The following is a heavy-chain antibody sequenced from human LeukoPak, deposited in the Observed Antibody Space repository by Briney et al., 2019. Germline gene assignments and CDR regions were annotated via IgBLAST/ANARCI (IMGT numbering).Heavy chain of an antibody. CDR3: ARTTTPHYYGSGSYALGY. CDR2: ISYDGSNK. D-gene: IGHD3-10*01. V-gene: IGHV3-30*19. CDR1: GFPFSSYG. Sequence: PGGSLRLSCAASGFPFSSYGMHWVRQGPGKGLEWVAVISYDGSNKYYADSVKGRFTISRDNSKNTLYLQMSSLSAEDTAVYYCARTTTPHYYGSGSYALGYWGQGTLVTVPS. J-gene: IGHJ4*02.